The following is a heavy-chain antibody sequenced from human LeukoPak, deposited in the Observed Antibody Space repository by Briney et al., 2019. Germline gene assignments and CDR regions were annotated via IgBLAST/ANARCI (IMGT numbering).Heavy chain of an antibody. J-gene: IGHJ3*02. D-gene: IGHD6-13*01. Sequence: SSETLSLTCTVSGGSISSYYWSWIRQPPGKGLEWIGYIYYSGSTNYNPSLKSRVTISVDTSKNQFSLKLSSVTAADTAVYYCARHGIAAAGPGANAFDIWGQGTMVTVSS. V-gene: IGHV4-59*08. CDR1: GGSISSYY. CDR3: ARHGIAAAGPGANAFDI. CDR2: IYYSGST.